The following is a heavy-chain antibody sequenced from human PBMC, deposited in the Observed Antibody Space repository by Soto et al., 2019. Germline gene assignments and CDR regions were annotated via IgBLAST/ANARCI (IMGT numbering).Heavy chain of an antibody. CDR3: ARDRPSWGMDV. D-gene: IGHD6-13*01. Sequence: QVPLVQSGAEVKKPGASVKVSCKASGYTFTESYMHWVRQAPGQGPEWMGWINPNSGGTNYAQKFQGRVTMTRDTSITTTYMELSRLRSDDTAVYYCARDRPSWGMDVWGLGTTVTVSS. CDR1: GYTFTESY. V-gene: IGHV1-2*02. CDR2: INPNSGGT. J-gene: IGHJ6*02.